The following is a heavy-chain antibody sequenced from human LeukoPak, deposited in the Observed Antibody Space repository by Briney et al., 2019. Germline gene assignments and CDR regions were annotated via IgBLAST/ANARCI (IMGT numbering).Heavy chain of an antibody. J-gene: IGHJ4*02. Sequence: PSETLSLTCAVYGGSFSGYYWSWIRQPPGKGLEWIGEINHSGSTNCNPSLKSRVTISVDTSKNQFSLKLSSVTAADTAVYYCARVPGGAVAGILDYWGQGTLVTVSS. CDR1: GGSFSGYY. V-gene: IGHV4-34*01. CDR3: ARVPGGAVAGILDY. D-gene: IGHD6-19*01. CDR2: INHSGST.